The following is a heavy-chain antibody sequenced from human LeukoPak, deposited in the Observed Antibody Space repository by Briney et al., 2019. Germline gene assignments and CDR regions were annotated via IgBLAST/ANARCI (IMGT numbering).Heavy chain of an antibody. CDR3: ARDRRDMIVVVNTDPWYYYYGMDV. V-gene: IGHV3-30*14. D-gene: IGHD3-22*01. J-gene: IGHJ6*02. CDR1: GFTFSSYA. Sequence: GGSLRLSCAASGFTFSSYAMHWVRQAPGKGLEWVAVISYDGSNKYYADSVKGRFTISRDNSKNTLYLQMNSLRAEDTAVYYCARDRRDMIVVVNTDPWYYYYGMDVWGQGTTVTVSS. CDR2: ISYDGSNK.